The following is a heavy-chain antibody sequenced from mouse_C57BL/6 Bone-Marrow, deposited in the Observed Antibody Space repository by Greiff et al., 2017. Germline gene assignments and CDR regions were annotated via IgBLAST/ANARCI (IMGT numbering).Heavy chain of an antibody. CDR3: ARHRWVYFDY. CDR2: ISSGGSYT. CDR1: GFTFSSYG. J-gene: IGHJ2*01. V-gene: IGHV5-6*01. D-gene: IGHD1-1*02. Sequence: DVHLVESGGDLVKPGGSLKLSCAASGFTFSSYGMSWVRQTPDKRLEWVATISSGGSYTYYPDSVKGRFTISRDNAKNTLYLQMSSLKSEDTAMYYCARHRWVYFDYWGQGTTLTVSS.